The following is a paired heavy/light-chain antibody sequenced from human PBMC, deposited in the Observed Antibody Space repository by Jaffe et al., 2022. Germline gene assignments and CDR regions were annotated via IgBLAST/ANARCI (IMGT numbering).Heavy chain of an antibody. CDR1: GFTFTDYY. CDR2: ISSGSFTI. V-gene: IGHV3-11*01. D-gene: IGHD4-17*01. CDR3: AREHYGDSTGFDY. Sequence: QVQLVESGGDLVKPGGSLRLSCAASGFTFTDYYMHWIRQAPGKGLEWVSVISSGSFTIYYADSVKGRFTISRDNAKNSLDLQMNSLRADDTAVYYCAREHYGDSTGFDYWGQGTLVTVSS. J-gene: IGHJ4*02.
Light chain of an antibody. CDR1: ALPRQY. V-gene: IGLV3-25*03. CDR3: QSADTSGTYM. J-gene: IGLJ1*01. Sequence: SDELTQPPSVSVSPGQTARITCSGDALPRQYAYWYQQKPGQAPVLVIYKDSERPSGIPERFSGSNSGTTVTLTISGVQAEDEADYYCQSADTSGTYMFGTGTKVTVL. CDR2: KDS.